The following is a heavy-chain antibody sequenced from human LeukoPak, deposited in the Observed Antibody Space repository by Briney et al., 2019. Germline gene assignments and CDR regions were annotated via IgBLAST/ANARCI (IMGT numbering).Heavy chain of an antibody. J-gene: IGHJ4*02. V-gene: IGHV3-30*18. Sequence: GGSLRLSCAASGFTFSNYGMHWVRQAPGKGLEWVAVISYDGSNKYYADSVKGRFTISRDNSKNTLYLQMNSLRAEDTAVYYCANSLGSRDGYNYYFDYWGQGTLVTVSS. D-gene: IGHD5-24*01. CDR3: ANSLGSRDGYNYYFDY. CDR2: ISYDGSNK. CDR1: GFTFSNYG.